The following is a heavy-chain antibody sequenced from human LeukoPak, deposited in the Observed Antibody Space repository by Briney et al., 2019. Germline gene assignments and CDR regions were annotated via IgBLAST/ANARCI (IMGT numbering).Heavy chain of an antibody. CDR3: ARGGAGSYDSSGYYYYYYYMDV. V-gene: IGHV1-2*02. D-gene: IGHD3-22*01. J-gene: IGHJ6*03. CDR2: INPNSGGT. CDR1: GYTFTGYY. Sequence: ASVKVSCKASGYTFTGYYMHWVRRAPGQGLEWMGWINPNSGGTNYAQKFQGRVTMTRDTSISTAYMELSRLRSDDTAVYYCARGGAGSYDSSGYYYYYYYMDVWGKGTTVTVSS.